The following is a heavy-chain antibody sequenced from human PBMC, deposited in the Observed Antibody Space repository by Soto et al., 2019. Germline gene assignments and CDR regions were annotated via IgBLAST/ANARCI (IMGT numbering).Heavy chain of an antibody. Sequence: ASVKVSSKASGYTFTSYYMHWVRQAPGHGLEWMGIINPSVGSTSYAQKFQGKVTMTRDTSTSTVYMELSSLRFEDTPVYYCAGGSIAARVYGIDVWGQGTTVIVSS. CDR2: INPSVGST. CDR3: AGGSIAARVYGIDV. CDR1: GYTFTSYY. J-gene: IGHJ6*02. V-gene: IGHV1-46*01. D-gene: IGHD6-13*01.